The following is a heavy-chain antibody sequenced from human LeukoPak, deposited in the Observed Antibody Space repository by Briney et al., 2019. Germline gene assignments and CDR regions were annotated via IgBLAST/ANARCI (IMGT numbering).Heavy chain of an antibody. CDR1: GYTFTSYY. V-gene: IGHV1-46*01. J-gene: IGHJ5*02. Sequence: GASVKVSCKASGYTFTSYYMHWVRQAPGQGLEWMGIINPSGGSTSYAQKFQGRVTMTRDTSTSTVYMELSSLRSEDRAVYYCARDPYYYDSSGSPPGWFDPWGQGTLVTVSS. CDR3: ARDPYYYDSSGSPPGWFDP. D-gene: IGHD3-22*01. CDR2: INPSGGST.